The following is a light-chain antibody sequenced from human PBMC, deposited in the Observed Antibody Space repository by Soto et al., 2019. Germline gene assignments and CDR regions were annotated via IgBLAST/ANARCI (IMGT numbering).Light chain of an antibody. CDR3: QLYSWSPLT. CDR2: HSS. V-gene: IGKV3-20*01. CDR1: QSVTSNY. Sequence: EIVLTQSPGTLSLSPGERATLSCRASQSVTSNYLAWYQQKPGQAPRLLIYHSSSRATGIPDRFSGSGSGTDFTLTISRLEPEDFAVYYRQLYSWSPLTFGPGTKVDIK. J-gene: IGKJ3*01.